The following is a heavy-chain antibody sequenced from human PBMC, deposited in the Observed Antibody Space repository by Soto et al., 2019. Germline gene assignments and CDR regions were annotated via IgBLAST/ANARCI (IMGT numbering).Heavy chain of an antibody. D-gene: IGHD2-2*01. CDR2: ITISSGTI. J-gene: IGHJ6*02. CDR1: GFTFSSYS. CDR3: ARVRAYCSGTTCYPPYYGLDV. V-gene: IGHV3-48*02. Sequence: PGGSLRLSCAASGFTFSSYSMNWVRQAPGRGLEWISYITISSGTIYYADSVKGRFTISRDNDKNSVYLQMDSLRDEDTAVYYCARVRAYCSGTTCYPPYYGLDVWGQGTTVTVSS.